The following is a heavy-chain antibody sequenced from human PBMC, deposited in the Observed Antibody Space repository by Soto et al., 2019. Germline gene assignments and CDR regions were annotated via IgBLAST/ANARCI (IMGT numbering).Heavy chain of an antibody. CDR2: IWYDGSNK. D-gene: IGHD3-10*01. CDR1: GFTFSSYG. CDR3: ARDEGLGVNYYYYGMDV. Sequence: QVQLVESGGGVVQPGRSLRLSCAASGFTFSSYGMHWVRQAPGKGLGWGAVIWYDGSNKYYADSVKGRFTIPRDNSKNTLYLQMNSLRAEDTAVYYCARDEGLGVNYYYYGMDVWGQGTTVTVSS. J-gene: IGHJ6*02. V-gene: IGHV3-33*01.